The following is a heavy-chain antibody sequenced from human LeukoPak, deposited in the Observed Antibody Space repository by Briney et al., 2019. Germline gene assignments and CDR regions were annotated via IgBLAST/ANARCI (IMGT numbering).Heavy chain of an antibody. Sequence: GGSLRLSCAASGFTFSSYSMKWVRQAPGKGLEWVSYISSTSSTIYYADSVKGRFTISRDNAKNSLFLQMNSLRAEDTAVYYCARWTGDACFDHWGQGTLVTVSS. CDR3: ARWTGDACFDH. J-gene: IGHJ4*02. CDR2: ISSTSSTI. V-gene: IGHV3-48*01. D-gene: IGHD3/OR15-3a*01. CDR1: GFTFSSYS.